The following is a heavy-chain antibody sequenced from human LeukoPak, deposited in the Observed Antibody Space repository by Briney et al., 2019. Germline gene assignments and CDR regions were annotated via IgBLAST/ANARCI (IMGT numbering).Heavy chain of an antibody. CDR1: GGSFSGYY. J-gene: IGHJ5*02. D-gene: IGHD3-22*01. CDR2: INHSGST. V-gene: IGHV4-34*01. CDR3: ARSLRVPITMIAFDP. Sequence: SETLSLTCAVYGGSFSGYYWSWIRQPPGKGLEWIGEINHSGSTNYNPSLKSRVTISVDTSKNQFSLKLSSVTAADTAVYYCARSLRVPITMIAFDPWGQGTLVTVSS.